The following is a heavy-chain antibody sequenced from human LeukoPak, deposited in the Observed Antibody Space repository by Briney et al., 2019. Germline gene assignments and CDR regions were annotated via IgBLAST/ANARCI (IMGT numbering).Heavy chain of an antibody. CDR1: GGTFSSYA. Sequence: GASVKVSCKASGGTFSSYAISWVRQAPGQGLEWMGGIIPIFGTANYAQKFQGRVTITADESTSTAYMELSSLRSEDTAVYYCASWGLYSYGYRYWGQGTLVTVSS. V-gene: IGHV1-69*13. D-gene: IGHD5-18*01. CDR3: ASWGLYSYGYRY. J-gene: IGHJ4*02. CDR2: IIPIFGTA.